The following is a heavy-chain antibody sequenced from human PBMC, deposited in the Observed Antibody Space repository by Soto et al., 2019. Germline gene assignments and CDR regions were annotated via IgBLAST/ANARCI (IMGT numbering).Heavy chain of an antibody. CDR3: ARGLAGGSGAFDI. Sequence: QVQLQQWGAGLLKPSETLSLTCAVYGGSFSGYYWSWIRQPPGKGLEWIGEINHSGSTNYNPSLKSRVTISVDTSKNQFSLKLSSVTAADTAVYYCARGLAGGSGAFDIWGQGTMVTVSS. V-gene: IGHV4-34*01. D-gene: IGHD3-16*01. CDR1: GGSFSGYY. CDR2: INHSGST. J-gene: IGHJ3*02.